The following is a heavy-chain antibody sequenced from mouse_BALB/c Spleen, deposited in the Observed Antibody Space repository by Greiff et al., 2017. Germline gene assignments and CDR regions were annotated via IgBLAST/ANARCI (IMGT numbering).Heavy chain of an antibody. CDR2: INPSTGYT. CDR3: ARSRTGFDY. CDR1: GYTFTSYW. J-gene: IGHJ2*01. D-gene: IGHD4-1*01. Sequence: VQLQESGAELAKPGASVKMSCKASGYTFTSYWIHWVKQRPGQGLEWIGYINPSTGYTEYNQKFKDKATLTADKSSSTAYMQLSSLTSEDSAVYYCARSRTGFDYWGQGTTLTVSS. V-gene: IGHV1-7*01.